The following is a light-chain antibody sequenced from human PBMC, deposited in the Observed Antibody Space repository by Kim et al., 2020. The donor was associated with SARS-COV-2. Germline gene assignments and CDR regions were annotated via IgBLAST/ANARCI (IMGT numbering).Light chain of an antibody. CDR3: QQSNDWPPLT. CDR1: QTINNK. J-gene: IGKJ1*01. CDR2: DAT. Sequence: PPGERATLSCRASQTINNKLVWYPQTPGQAPRLLSYDATTRATGVPARFIGSGSETDFTLTISSLQSEDFAVYYCQQSNDWPPLTFGQGTKVDIK. V-gene: IGKV3-15*01.